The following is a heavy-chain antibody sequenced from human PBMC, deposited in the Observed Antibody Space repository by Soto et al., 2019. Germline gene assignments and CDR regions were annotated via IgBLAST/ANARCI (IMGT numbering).Heavy chain of an antibody. CDR2: MNPNSGNT. V-gene: IGHV1-8*01. Sequence: ASVKVSCKASGYTFTSYDINWVRQATGQGLEWMGWMNPNSGNTGYAQKFQGRVTMTRNTSISTAYMELSSLRSEDTAVYYCARGRELLWFGELFRSNWFDRWGQGTLVTVSS. D-gene: IGHD3-10*01. CDR3: ARGRELLWFGELFRSNWFDR. CDR1: GYTFTSYD. J-gene: IGHJ5*02.